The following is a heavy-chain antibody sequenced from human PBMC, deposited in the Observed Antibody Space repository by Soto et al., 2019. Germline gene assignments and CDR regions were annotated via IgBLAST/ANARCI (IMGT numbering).Heavy chain of an antibody. J-gene: IGHJ2*01. V-gene: IGHV4-39*01. CDR2: ISYSGTT. CDR1: GGSIRRTSYY. D-gene: IGHD2-15*01. Sequence: LHLQESGPGLVKPSETLSLTCTFSGGSIRRTSYYWAWIRQPPGTGLEWIGSISYSGTTFYHPSLKSRLTISMDTSKNKVSLSLTAVTAADEAVFFCARWVAPTCITDSCYFVLWGRGTLVTVSS. CDR3: ARWVAPTCITDSCYFVL.